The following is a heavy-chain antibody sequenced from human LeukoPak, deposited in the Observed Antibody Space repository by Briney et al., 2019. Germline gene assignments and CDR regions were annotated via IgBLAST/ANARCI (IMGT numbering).Heavy chain of an antibody. CDR3: AVLGYCSSTSCYHYFDY. CDR1: GYSFTSYW. J-gene: IGHJ4*02. CDR2: IDPSDSYT. Sequence: GESLKISCKGSGYSFTSYWISWVRQMPGKGLEWMGRIDPSDSYTNYSPSFQGHVTISADKSISTAYLQWSSLEASDTAMYYCAVLGYCSSTSCYHYFDYWGQGTLVTVSS. D-gene: IGHD2-2*01. V-gene: IGHV5-10-1*01.